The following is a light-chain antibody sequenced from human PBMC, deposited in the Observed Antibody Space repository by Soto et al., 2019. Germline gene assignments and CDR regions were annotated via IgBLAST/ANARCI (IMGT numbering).Light chain of an antibody. Sequence: EIVLAQSPGLVSLSAGERATLSCRGSQTISGTSLAWYQQKPGQAPRLLIYGASSSATGIPDRFTGSGSATDFTLTISRLEPEDFGIYYCHQYGTSPLTFCGGTKVDI. CDR1: QTISGTS. V-gene: IGKV3-20*01. J-gene: IGKJ4*01. CDR3: HQYGTSPLT. CDR2: GAS.